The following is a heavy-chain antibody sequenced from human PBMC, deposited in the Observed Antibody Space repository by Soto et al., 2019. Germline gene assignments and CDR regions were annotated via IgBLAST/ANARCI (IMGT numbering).Heavy chain of an antibody. CDR2: IKSDGSST. Sequence: GGSLRLSCAASGFSLSGYWMHWVRQAPGRGLVWVSRIKSDGSSTSYGDSVKGRFTISRDNAKNTLYLQMNSLRAEDTAVYYCARGRYCSGGSCSDYFMDVWGKGTTVTVSS. D-gene: IGHD2-15*01. CDR3: ARGRYCSGGSCSDYFMDV. J-gene: IGHJ6*03. V-gene: IGHV3-74*01. CDR1: GFSLSGYW.